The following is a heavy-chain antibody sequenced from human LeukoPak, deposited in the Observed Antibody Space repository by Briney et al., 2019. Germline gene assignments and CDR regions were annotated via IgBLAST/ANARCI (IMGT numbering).Heavy chain of an antibody. J-gene: IGHJ4*02. CDR1: GFTFSNYW. CDR2: ISQDGSGK. CDR3: ATSGRPGDAYSYDY. V-gene: IGHV3-7*03. Sequence: GGSLRLSCGASGFTFSNYWMSWVRQAPGKGLEWVINISQDGSGKNYADSVEGRFTISRDNAKNSLYLQMNSLRAEDTAVYYCATSGRPGDAYSYDYWGQGALVSVSS. D-gene: IGHD2-21*01.